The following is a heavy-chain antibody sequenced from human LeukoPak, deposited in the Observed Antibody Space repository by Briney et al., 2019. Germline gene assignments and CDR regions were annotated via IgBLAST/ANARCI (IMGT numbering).Heavy chain of an antibody. CDR1: GGSISSYY. CDR3: ARVGYDILTGYVFDY. J-gene: IGHJ4*02. V-gene: IGHV4-4*07. D-gene: IGHD3-9*01. Sequence: SETLSLTCTVSGGSISSYYWSWIRQLTGKGLEWIGRIYTSGSTNYNPSLKSRVTISVDTSKNQFSLKLSSVTAADTAVYYCARVGYDILTGYVFDYWGQGTLVTVSS. CDR2: IYTSGST.